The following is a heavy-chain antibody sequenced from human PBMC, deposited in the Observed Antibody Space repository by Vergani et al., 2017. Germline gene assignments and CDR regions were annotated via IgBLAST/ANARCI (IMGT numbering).Heavy chain of an antibody. CDR1: GGPISSGGYY. D-gene: IGHD2-15*01. CDR2: IYYSGST. Sequence: QVQLQESGPGLVKPSQTLSLTGTVSGGPISSGGYYWSWIRQHPGKGLEWIGYIYYSGSTYYNPSLKSRVTISVDTSKNQFSLKLSSVTAADTAVYYCARDTPPATYFVYWGQGTLVIVS. CDR3: ARDTPPATYFVY. J-gene: IGHJ4*02. V-gene: IGHV4-31*03.